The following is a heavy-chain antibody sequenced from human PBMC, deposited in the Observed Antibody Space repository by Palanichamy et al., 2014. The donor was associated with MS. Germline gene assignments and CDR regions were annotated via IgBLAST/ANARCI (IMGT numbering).Heavy chain of an antibody. D-gene: IGHD1-1*01. CDR1: GGSVSGYF. J-gene: IGHJ4*02. CDR3: ARHGRDWNLYDY. V-gene: IGHV4-59*08. CDR2: IYYSGST. Sequence: QVQLQESGPGLVKPSETLSRICIVSGGSVSGYFWSWVRQPPGKGLEWIGYIYYSGSTNYNPSLKSRITISVDTSKNQFSLKLTSVTAADTAVYYCARHGRDWNLYDYWGQGTLVTVSS.